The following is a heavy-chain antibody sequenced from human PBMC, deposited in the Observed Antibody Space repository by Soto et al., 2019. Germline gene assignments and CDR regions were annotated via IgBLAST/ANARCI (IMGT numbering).Heavy chain of an antibody. CDR2: TYHTGST. CDR3: AKDSAGRGPFDP. D-gene: IGHD3-10*01. CDR1: GGSFGTNY. V-gene: IGHV4-59*13. Sequence: SETLSLTCTISGGSFGTNYWSWIRQAPGKGLEWIGYTYHTGSTKYNPSLKSRATISVDTSKNQFSLTLNSAAAADTAVYYCAKDSAGRGPFDPWGQGIMVTVSS. J-gene: IGHJ5*02.